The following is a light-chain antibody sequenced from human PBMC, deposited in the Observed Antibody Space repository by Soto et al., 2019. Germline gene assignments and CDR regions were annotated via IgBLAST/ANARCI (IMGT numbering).Light chain of an antibody. CDR1: QDIRNY. CDR3: QQYADQFT. CDR2: DAS. J-gene: IGKJ3*01. Sequence: DIQMTQSPSPLSASVGDRVIITCQASQDIRNYLNWYQKKPGKAPKLLIYDASRLGTGVPSRFSGSGSGTEFTFTISSLQPEDFATYYCQQYADQFTFGPGTKVDVQ. V-gene: IGKV1-33*01.